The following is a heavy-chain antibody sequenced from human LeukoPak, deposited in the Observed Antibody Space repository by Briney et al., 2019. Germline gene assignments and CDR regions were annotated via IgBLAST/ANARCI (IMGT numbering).Heavy chain of an antibody. CDR1: GGSISSYY. V-gene: IGHV4-59*01. J-gene: IGHJ5*02. D-gene: IGHD3-22*01. CDR3: ARGAYYYDSSGYFWFDP. Sequence: SQTLSLTCTVSGGSISSYYWSWIRQPPGKGLEWIGYIYYSGSTNYNPSLKSRVTISVDTSKNQFSLKLSSVTAADTAVYYCARGAYYYDSSGYFWFDPWGQGTLVTVSS. CDR2: IYYSGST.